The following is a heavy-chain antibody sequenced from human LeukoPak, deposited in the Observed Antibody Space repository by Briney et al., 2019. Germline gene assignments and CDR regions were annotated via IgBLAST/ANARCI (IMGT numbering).Heavy chain of an antibody. Sequence: ASVKVSCKVSGYTLTELSMHWVRQAPGKGLEWMGWINPNSGGTNYAQKFQGRVTTTRDTSISTAYMELSRLRSDDTAVYYCARSSGPGIAATDWGQGTTVTVSS. V-gene: IGHV1-2*02. CDR2: INPNSGGT. J-gene: IGHJ6*02. CDR1: GYTLTELS. CDR3: ARSSGPGIAATD. D-gene: IGHD6-13*01.